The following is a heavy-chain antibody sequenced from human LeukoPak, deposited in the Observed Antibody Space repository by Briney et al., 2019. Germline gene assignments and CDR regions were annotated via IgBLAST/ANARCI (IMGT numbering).Heavy chain of an antibody. CDR1: GGSISSSSYY. J-gene: IGHJ4*02. CDR3: ARDHYGGNV. CDR2: IYYSGST. Sequence: SETLSLTCTVSGGSISSSSYYWGWIRQPPGKGLEWIGSIYYSGSTYYNPSLKSRVTISVDTSKNQFSLRLSSVTAADTAVYYCARDHYGGNVWGQGTLVTVSS. V-gene: IGHV4-39*07. D-gene: IGHD4-23*01.